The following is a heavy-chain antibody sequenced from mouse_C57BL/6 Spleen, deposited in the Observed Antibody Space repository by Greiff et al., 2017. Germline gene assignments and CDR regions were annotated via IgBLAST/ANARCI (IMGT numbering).Heavy chain of an antibody. CDR3: ARWGTVVATRAWFAY. CDR2: IYPGDGDT. CDR1: GYAFSSYW. D-gene: IGHD1-1*01. V-gene: IGHV1-80*01. J-gene: IGHJ3*01. Sequence: VQLQESGAELVKPGASVKISCKASGYAFSSYWMNWVKQRPGKGLEWIGQIYPGDGDTNYNGKFKGKATLTADKSSSTAYMQLSSLTSEDSAVYFCARWGTVVATRAWFAYWGQGTLVTVSA.